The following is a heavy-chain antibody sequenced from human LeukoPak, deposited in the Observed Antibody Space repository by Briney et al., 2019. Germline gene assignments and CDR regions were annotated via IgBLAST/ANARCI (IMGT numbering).Heavy chain of an antibody. CDR2: INHSGST. CDR3: ARVSWDGWFDP. J-gene: IGHJ5*02. V-gene: IGHV4-34*01. Sequence: SETLSLTCAVYGGSFSGYYWSWIRQPPGKGLEWIGEINHSGSTNYNPSLKSRVTISVDTSKNQFSLKLSSVTAADTAVYYCARVSWDGWFDPWGQGTLVTVSS. D-gene: IGHD1-26*01. CDR1: GGSFSGYY.